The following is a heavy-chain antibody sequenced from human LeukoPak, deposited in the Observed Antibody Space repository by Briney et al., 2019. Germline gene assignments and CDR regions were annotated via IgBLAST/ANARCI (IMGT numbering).Heavy chain of an antibody. D-gene: IGHD2-15*01. CDR1: GFTFSSYG. J-gene: IGHJ4*02. CDR2: ISYDGSNK. Sequence: GGSLRLSCAASGFTFSSYGMHWVRQAPGKGLEWVAVISYDGSNKYYADSVKGRFTISRDNSKNTLYLQMNSLRAEDTAVYYLAKGLRGSGGGWPPAGGFDYWGQGTLVTVSS. V-gene: IGHV3-30*18. CDR3: AKGLRGSGGGWPPAGGFDY.